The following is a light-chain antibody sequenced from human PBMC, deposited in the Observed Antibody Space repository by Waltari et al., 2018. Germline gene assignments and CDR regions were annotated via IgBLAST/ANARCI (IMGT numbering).Light chain of an antibody. J-gene: IGKJ3*01. V-gene: IGKV3-11*01. CDR2: DAS. Sequence: EIILTQSPVTLSLSPGDRATPPCRATQSIGTYLAWYQQKTGQAPRLLIYDASNRATGIPASFSGSGSGTDFTLTISSLEPEDFAVYHCQQGTTWLFGPGTKVEIK. CDR3: QQGTTWL. CDR1: QSIGTY.